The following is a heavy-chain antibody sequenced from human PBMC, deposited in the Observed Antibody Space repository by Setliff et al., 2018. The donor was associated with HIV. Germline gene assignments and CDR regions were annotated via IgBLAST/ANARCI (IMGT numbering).Heavy chain of an antibody. D-gene: IGHD3-3*01. J-gene: IGHJ3*01. CDR3: ARDTFFWGGFDPFDV. Sequence: ASVKVSCKASGYTLTGHYLHWARQAPGQGLEWMGWISAYNGNTNYAQKFQGRVTMTTDTSTSTAYMELRYLRSDDTAVYYCARDTFFWGGFDPFDVWGQGTMVTVSS. V-gene: IGHV1-18*04. CDR2: ISAYNGNT. CDR1: GYTLTGHY.